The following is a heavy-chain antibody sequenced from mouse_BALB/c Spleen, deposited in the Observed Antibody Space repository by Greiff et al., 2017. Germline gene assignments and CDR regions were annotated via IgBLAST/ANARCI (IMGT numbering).Heavy chain of an antibody. CDR2: ISTYYGDA. J-gene: IGHJ3*01. Sequence: VQLQESGAELVRPGVSVKISCKGSGYTFTDYAMHWVKQSHAKSLEWIGVISTYYGDASYNQKFKGKATMTVDKSSSTAYMELARLTSEDSAIYYCARSGRYDEGFAYWGQGTLVTVSA. CDR1: GYTFTDYA. D-gene: IGHD2-14*01. CDR3: ARSGRYDEGFAY. V-gene: IGHV1S137*01.